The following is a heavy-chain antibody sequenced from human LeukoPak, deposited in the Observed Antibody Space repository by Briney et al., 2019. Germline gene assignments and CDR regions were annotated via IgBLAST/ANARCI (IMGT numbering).Heavy chain of an antibody. V-gene: IGHV3-48*01. D-gene: IGHD1-26*01. CDR3: ARDRLKSGSYYFDY. CDR2: ISGRSSTI. CDR1: AFTFSDYS. J-gene: IGHJ4*02. Sequence: GGSLRLSCAPSAFTFSDYSMNWVRQAPGKGLEWVSYISGRSSTIYYADSVKGRFTISRDDVKSSMYLQMNSLRAEDTAVYYCARDRLKSGSYYFDYWGQGTLVTVSS.